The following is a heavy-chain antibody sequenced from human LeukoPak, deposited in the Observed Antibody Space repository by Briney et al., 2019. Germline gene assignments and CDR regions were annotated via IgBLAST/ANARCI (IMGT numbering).Heavy chain of an antibody. V-gene: IGHV4-59*08. CDR2: IYYSGST. CDR3: ARHSWVAAAGSISHFGY. CDR1: GGSISSYY. D-gene: IGHD6-13*01. J-gene: IGHJ4*02. Sequence: SETLSLTCTVSGGSISSYYWSWIRQPPGKGLEWIGYIYYSGSTNYNPSLKSRVTISVDTSKNQFSLKLSSVTAADTAVYYCARHSWVAAAGSISHFGYWGQGTLVTVSS.